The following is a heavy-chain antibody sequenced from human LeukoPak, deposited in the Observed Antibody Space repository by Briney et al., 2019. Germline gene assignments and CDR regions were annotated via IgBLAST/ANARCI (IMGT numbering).Heavy chain of an antibody. V-gene: IGHV1-46*01. CDR3: ARKFPMVRGVPRIGFDP. J-gene: IGHJ5*02. CDR2: INPSGGST. CDR1: GYTFTSYY. Sequence: ASVKVSCKASGYTFTSYYMHWVRQAPGQGLEWMGIINPSGGSTSYAQKFQGRVTMTRNTSISTAYMELSSLRSEDTAVYYCARKFPMVRGVPRIGFDPWGQGTLVTVSS. D-gene: IGHD3-10*01.